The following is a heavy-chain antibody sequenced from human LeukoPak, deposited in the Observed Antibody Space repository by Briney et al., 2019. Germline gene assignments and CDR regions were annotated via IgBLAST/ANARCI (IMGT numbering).Heavy chain of an antibody. V-gene: IGHV3-23*01. J-gene: IGHJ5*02. CDR2: ISGSGGST. D-gene: IGHD3-10*01. CDR1: GFTFSSYA. CDR3: ARGASGIGGIRFDP. Sequence: GGSLRLSCAASGFTFSSYAMSWVRQAPGKGLEWVSAISGSGGSTYYADSVKGRFTISRDNAKNSLYLQMNSLRAEDTAVYYCARGASGIGGIRFDPWGQGTLVTVSS.